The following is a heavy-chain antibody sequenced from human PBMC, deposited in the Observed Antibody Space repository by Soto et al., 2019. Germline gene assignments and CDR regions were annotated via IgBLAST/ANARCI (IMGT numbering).Heavy chain of an antibody. J-gene: IGHJ4*02. CDR3: AIDHVVSAVSFDH. V-gene: IGHV4-61*01. Sequence: QVQLQESGPGLVKPSETLSLTCNVSGRSVSNIYFYWSWVRQPPGKGLEWIGYIYYNWRTKFNPSLKSRVTISLDTSKNQFSLELTSVTAADTAIYYCAIDHVVSAVSFDHWGQGPLVTVYS. D-gene: IGHD2-2*01. CDR1: GRSVSNIYFY. CDR2: IYYNWRT.